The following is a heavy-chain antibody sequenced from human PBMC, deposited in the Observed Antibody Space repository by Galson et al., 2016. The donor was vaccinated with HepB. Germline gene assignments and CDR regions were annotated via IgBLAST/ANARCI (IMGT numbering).Heavy chain of an antibody. CDR2: ISNVGRT. V-gene: IGHV4-4*07. CDR1: GGSISDNF. D-gene: IGHD3-3*01. Sequence: SETLSLTCTISGGSISDNFWTWIRQPAGKGLQWIGRISNVGRTNYNPSLRGRVTISKDTSNNQFSLRLTSVTAADTALYYWSRERGGGLGVVHFFFGLDVWGKGTTVTVAS. J-gene: IGHJ6*04. CDR3: SRERGGGLGVVHFFFGLDV.